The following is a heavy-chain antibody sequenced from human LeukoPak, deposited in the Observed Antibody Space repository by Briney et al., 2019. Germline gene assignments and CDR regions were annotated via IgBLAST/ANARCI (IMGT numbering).Heavy chain of an antibody. Sequence: PGGSLRLSCAASGFTFSSYSMNWVRQAPGKGLEWVSSISSSSSYIYYADSVKGRFTISRDNAKNSLYLQMNSLRAEDTAVYYCARDGVWSTSWDYWGQGTLVTVSS. CDR1: GFTFSSYS. J-gene: IGHJ4*02. CDR3: ARDGVWSTSWDY. D-gene: IGHD2-2*01. CDR2: ISSSSSYI. V-gene: IGHV3-21*01.